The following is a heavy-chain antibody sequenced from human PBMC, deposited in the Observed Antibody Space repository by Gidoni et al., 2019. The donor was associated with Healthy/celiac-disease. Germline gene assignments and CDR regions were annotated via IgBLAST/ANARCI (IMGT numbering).Heavy chain of an antibody. CDR3: ASFLRSYLDY. CDR2: ISYDGSNK. CDR1: GFTFSSYA. Sequence: QVQLVESGGGVVQPGRSLRLSCAASGFTFSSYAMHWVRQAPGKGLEGVAVISYDGSNKYYADAVKGRFTSSRDNSNNTLYLKMNSMRAEDTAVYYCASFLRSYLDYWGQGTLVTVSS. V-gene: IGHV3-30-3*01. J-gene: IGHJ4*02.